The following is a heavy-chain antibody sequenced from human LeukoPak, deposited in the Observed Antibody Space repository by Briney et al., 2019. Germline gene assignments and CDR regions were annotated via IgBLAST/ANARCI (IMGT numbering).Heavy chain of an antibody. J-gene: IGHJ4*02. CDR3: ARSIDY. CDR1: GGSITSYY. Sequence: SETLSLTCAVSGGSITSYYWNWIRQPPGKGLEWIGYIHHTGKNRYNPSLQSRVTTSVDTSKSEFSLKLSSVTAADTAVYYCARSIDYWGQGTLVTVSS. V-gene: IGHV4-59*01. CDR2: IHHTGKN.